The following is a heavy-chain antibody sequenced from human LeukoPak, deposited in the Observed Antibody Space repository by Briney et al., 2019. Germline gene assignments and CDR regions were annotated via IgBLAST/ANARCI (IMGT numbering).Heavy chain of an antibody. D-gene: IGHD2-2*01. CDR2: ISSNGGST. J-gene: IGHJ4*02. CDR1: GFTFSSYA. V-gene: IGHV3-64*01. CDR3: ARPRGTSNNYFDY. Sequence: GGSLRLSCAASGFTFSSYAMHWVRQAPGKGLEYVSAISSNGGSTYYAKSVKGRFTISRDNSKNTLYLQMGSLRAEDMAVYYCARPRGTSNNYFDYWGQGTLVTDSS.